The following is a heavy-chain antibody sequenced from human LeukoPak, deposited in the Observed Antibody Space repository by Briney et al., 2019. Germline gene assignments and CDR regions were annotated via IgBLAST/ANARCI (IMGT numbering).Heavy chain of an antibody. J-gene: IGHJ4*02. D-gene: IGHD3-10*01. CDR2: IYSSGST. CDR1: GGSISSYY. Sequence: PSETLSLTCTVSGGSISSYYWSWIRQPAGKGLEWIGRIYSSGSTNYNPSLKSRVTMSVDTSKNQFSLKLSSVTAADTAIYYCARDLIVPVGLTGSGSYSTDYWGQGTLVTVSS. V-gene: IGHV4-4*07. CDR3: ARDLIVPVGLTGSGSYSTDY.